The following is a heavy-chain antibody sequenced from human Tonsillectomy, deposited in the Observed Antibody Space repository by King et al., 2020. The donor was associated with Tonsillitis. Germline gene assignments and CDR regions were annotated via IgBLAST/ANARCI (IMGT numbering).Heavy chain of an antibody. D-gene: IGHD3-3*01. CDR2: ISSSSSYI. V-gene: IGHV3-21*01. CDR3: ARDLDFWSGSREYFDY. Sequence: VQLVESGGGLVKPGGSLRLSCAASGFTFSSYRMNWVRQAPGKGLEWVSSISSSSSYIYYADSVKGRFTISRDNAKNSLYLTMNSLRAEDTAVYYCARDLDFWSGSREYFDYWGQGTLVTVSS. CDR1: GFTFSSYR. J-gene: IGHJ4*02.